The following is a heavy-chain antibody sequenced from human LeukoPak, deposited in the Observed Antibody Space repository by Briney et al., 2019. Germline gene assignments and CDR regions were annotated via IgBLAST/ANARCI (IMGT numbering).Heavy chain of an antibody. D-gene: IGHD6-19*01. CDR2: IRYDGSNK. J-gene: IGHJ6*03. CDR1: GFTFSSYG. CDR3: AKRAIAVAATGYYYYMDV. Sequence: GGSLRLSCAASGFTFSSYGMHWVRQAPGKGLEWVAFIRYDGSNKHYADSVKGRFTISRDNSKNTLYLQMNSLRAEDTAVYYCAKRAIAVAATGYYYYMDVWGKGTTVTISS. V-gene: IGHV3-30*02.